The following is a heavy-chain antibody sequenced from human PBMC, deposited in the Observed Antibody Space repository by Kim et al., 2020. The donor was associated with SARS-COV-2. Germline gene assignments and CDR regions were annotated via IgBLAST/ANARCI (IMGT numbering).Heavy chain of an antibody. D-gene: IGHD3-10*01. V-gene: IGHV1-3*01. CDR2: INAGNGNT. CDR1: GYTFTSYA. J-gene: IGHJ4*02. CDR3: ARGQYYYGSGRYYREFDY. Sequence: ASVKVSCKASGYTFTSYAMHWVRQAPGQRLEWMGWINAGNGNTKYSQKSQGRVTITRDTSASTAYMELSSLRSEDTAVYYCARGQYYYGSGRYYREFDYWGQGTLVTVSS.